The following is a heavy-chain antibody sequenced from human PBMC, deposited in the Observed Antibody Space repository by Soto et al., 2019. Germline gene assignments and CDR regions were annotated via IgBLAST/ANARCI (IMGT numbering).Heavy chain of an antibody. Sequence: LSLTCTVSGGSISSGDYYWSWIRQPPGKGLEWIGYIYYSGSTYYNPSLKSRVTISVDTSKNQFSLKLSSVTAADTAVYYCAREGRPAAFPYYYYGMDVWGQGTTVTVSS. CDR1: GGSISSGDYY. D-gene: IGHD2-2*01. J-gene: IGHJ6*02. V-gene: IGHV4-30-4*01. CDR3: AREGRPAAFPYYYYGMDV. CDR2: IYYSGST.